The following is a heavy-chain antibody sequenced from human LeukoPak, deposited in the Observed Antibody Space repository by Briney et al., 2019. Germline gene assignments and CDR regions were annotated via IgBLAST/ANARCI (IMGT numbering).Heavy chain of an antibody. CDR2: INPAGSVT. CDR1: GFTISSYW. CDR3: SRDFVGAEDY. D-gene: IGHD3-16*01. Sequence: GGSLRLSCSASGFTISSYWTHWVRQAPGKGLVWVARINPAGSVTNHADSVRGRFTIPRDTATNTLYLEMNSLRAEDTAVYYCSRDFVGAEDYWGQGTLVTVSS. V-gene: IGHV3-74*01. J-gene: IGHJ4*02.